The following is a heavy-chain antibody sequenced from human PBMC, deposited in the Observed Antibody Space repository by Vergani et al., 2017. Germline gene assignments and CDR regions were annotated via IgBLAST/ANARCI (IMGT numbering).Heavy chain of an antibody. D-gene: IGHD2-2*01. Sequence: EVQLVESGGGLVQPGGSLRLSCAASGFTVSSNYMSWVRQAPGKGLEWVSVIYSGGSTYYADSVKGRFTISRDNSKNTLYLQMNSLRAEDTAVYYCARGREDIVVVPAAIRSYWYFDLWGRGTLVTVSS. J-gene: IGHJ2*01. CDR2: IYSGGST. CDR3: ARGREDIVVVPAAIRSYWYFDL. V-gene: IGHV3-66*02. CDR1: GFTVSSNY.